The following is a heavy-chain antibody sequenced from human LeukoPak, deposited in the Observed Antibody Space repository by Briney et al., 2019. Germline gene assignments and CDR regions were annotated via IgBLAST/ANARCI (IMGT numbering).Heavy chain of an antibody. CDR1: GGSFRGYY. J-gene: IGHJ4*02. V-gene: IGHV4-34*01. CDR2: INHSGST. D-gene: IGHD3-22*01. Sequence: SAARSLTCAVYGGSFRGYYWSWIRQPPGKGLEWIGEINHSGSTNYNPSLKRRVTISVDTSKNQFSLKLSSVTAADTAVYYCARDYYYDSSGYYWRYFDYWGQGTLVTVSS. CDR3: ARDYYYDSSGYYWRYFDY.